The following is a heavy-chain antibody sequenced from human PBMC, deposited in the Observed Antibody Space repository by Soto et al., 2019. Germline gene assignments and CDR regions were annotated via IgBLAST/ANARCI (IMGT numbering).Heavy chain of an antibody. J-gene: IGHJ5*02. CDR3: AKLPQLKIWFGELCWFDP. D-gene: IGHD3-10*01. Sequence: EVQLLESGGGLVQPGGSLRLSCAASGFTFSSYAMSWVRQAPGKGLEWVSAISGSGGSTYYADSVKGRFTISRDNSKNTLYLQMNSLRAEDTAVYYCAKLPQLKIWFGELCWFDPWGQGTLVTVSS. V-gene: IGHV3-23*01. CDR2: ISGSGGST. CDR1: GFTFSSYA.